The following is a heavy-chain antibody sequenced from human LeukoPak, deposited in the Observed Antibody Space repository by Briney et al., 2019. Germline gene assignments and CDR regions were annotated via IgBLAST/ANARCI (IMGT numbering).Heavy chain of an antibody. J-gene: IGHJ4*02. V-gene: IGHV1-69*04. Sequence: ASVKVSCKASGGTFSSYAISWVRQAPGQGLEWMGRIIPILGIANYAQKFQGRVTITADKSTSTAYMELSSLRSEDTAVYYCARGVQLWLFDYWGQGTLVTVSS. CDR1: GGTFSSYA. D-gene: IGHD5-18*01. CDR3: ARGVQLWLFDY. CDR2: IIPILGIA.